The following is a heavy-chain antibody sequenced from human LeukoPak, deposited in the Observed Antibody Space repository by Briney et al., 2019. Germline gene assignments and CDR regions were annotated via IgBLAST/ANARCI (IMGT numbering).Heavy chain of an antibody. CDR2: INPNGGAT. D-gene: IGHD3-10*01. J-gene: IGHJ4*02. Sequence: ASVKVSCKTSGYTFTSYYIHWVRQAPGQGLECMGIINPNGGATSYTQKFQGRVTMTRDTSTSTVYMDLSSLRSEDTVVYYWARVRVAWFGDKAFDYWGKGTLVTVSS. V-gene: IGHV1-46*01. CDR3: ARVRVAWFGDKAFDY. CDR1: GYTFTSYY.